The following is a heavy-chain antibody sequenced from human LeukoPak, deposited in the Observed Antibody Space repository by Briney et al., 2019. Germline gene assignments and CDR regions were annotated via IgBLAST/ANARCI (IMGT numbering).Heavy chain of an antibody. Sequence: ASETLYLTCTVSGGSISSYYWSWIRQPPGKGLEWIGYIYYSGSTNYNPSLKSRVTISVDTSKNQSSLKLSSVTAADTAVYYCARDMSPDDAFDIWGQGTMVTVSS. CDR1: GGSISSYY. D-gene: IGHD3-10*02. J-gene: IGHJ3*02. V-gene: IGHV4-59*01. CDR2: IYYSGST. CDR3: ARDMSPDDAFDI.